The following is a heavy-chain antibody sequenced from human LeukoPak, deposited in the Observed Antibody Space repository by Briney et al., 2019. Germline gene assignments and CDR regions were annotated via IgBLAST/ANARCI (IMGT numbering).Heavy chain of an antibody. CDR3: AREGRDGYNR. CDR1: GGSISSGGYY. CDR2: IYYSGST. D-gene: IGHD5-24*01. Sequence: SETLSLTCTVSGGSISSGGYYWSWIRQHPGKGLEWIGYIYYSGSTYYNPSLKSRVTISVDTSKNQFSLKLSSVTAADTAVYYCAREGRDGYNRWGQGTLVTVSS. V-gene: IGHV4-31*03. J-gene: IGHJ4*02.